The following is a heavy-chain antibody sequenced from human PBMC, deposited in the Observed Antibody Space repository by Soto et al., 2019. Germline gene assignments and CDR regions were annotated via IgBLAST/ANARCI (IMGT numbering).Heavy chain of an antibody. CDR1: GFTFSMYW. CDR3: TRGPRHSSVGTGAF. Sequence: GSLRLSCTASGFTFSMYWMHWVRRVSGKGPEWVSRIRDDGSRADYADSVKGRFTISRDNAKNTLYLEMHVLRADDTAVYYCTRGPRHSSVGTGAFCGQGTPVTVS. J-gene: IGHJ4*02. D-gene: IGHD3-10*01. V-gene: IGHV3-74*01. CDR2: IRDDGSRA.